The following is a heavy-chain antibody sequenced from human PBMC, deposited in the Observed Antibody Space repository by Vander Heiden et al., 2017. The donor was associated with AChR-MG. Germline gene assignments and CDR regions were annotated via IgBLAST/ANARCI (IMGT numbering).Heavy chain of an antibody. CDR3: ASLPRSSSGKIDS. J-gene: IGHJ4*02. CDR1: GGSITSSDSY. CDR2: IYYTGST. V-gene: IGHV4-39*01. Sequence: QRQLQESGPGVVKHSETLSPTCPVSGGSITSSDSYWAWIRTPPGKGREWIGSIYYTGSTYYNPSLKSRVTISVDTSKNQFSLKLTSVTAADTAVYYCASLPRSSSGKIDSWGQGTLVTVSS. D-gene: IGHD3-10*01.